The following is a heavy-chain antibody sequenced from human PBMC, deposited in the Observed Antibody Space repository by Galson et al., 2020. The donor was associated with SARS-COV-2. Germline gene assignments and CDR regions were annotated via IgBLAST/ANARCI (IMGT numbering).Heavy chain of an antibody. J-gene: IGHJ6*02. CDR3: ARAGNYDFWSGYFLYYYGMDV. V-gene: IGHV3-66*02. CDR2: IYSGGST. CDR1: GFTVSSNY. Sequence: GGSLRLSCAASGFTVSSNYMSWVRQAPGKGLEWVSVIYSGGSTYYADSVKGRFTISRDNSKNTLYLQMNSLRAEDTAVYYCARAGNYDFWSGYFLYYYGMDVWGQGTTVTVSS. D-gene: IGHD3-3*01.